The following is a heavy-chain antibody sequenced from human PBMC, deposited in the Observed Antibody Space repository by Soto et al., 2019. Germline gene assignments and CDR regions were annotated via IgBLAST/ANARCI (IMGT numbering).Heavy chain of an antibody. CDR1: GYTFTSYG. CDR3: ARDRIWFGESSYYYGMDV. J-gene: IGHJ6*02. CDR2: ISAHNGNT. Sequence: ASVKVSCKASGYTFTSYGISWVRQAPGQGLEWMGWISAHNGNTNYAQKLQGRVTMTTDTSTSTAYMELRSLRSDDTAVYYCARDRIWFGESSYYYGMDVWGQGTTVTVSS. D-gene: IGHD3-10*01. V-gene: IGHV1-18*04.